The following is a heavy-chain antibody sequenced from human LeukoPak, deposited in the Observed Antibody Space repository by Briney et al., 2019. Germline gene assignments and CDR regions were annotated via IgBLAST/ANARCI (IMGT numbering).Heavy chain of an antibody. V-gene: IGHV4-39*07. Sequence: SETLSLTCTVSGGSISSSSYYWGWIRQPPGKGLEWIGSIYYSGSTYYNPSLKSRVTISVDTSKNQFSLKLSSVTAADTAVYYCARDGGLLWFGEPINKFDYWGQGTLVTVSS. CDR3: ARDGGLLWFGEPINKFDY. CDR1: GGSISSSSYY. CDR2: IYYSGST. J-gene: IGHJ4*02. D-gene: IGHD3-10*01.